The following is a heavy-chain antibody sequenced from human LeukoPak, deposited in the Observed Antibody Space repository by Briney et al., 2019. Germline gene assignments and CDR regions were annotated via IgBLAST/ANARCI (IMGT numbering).Heavy chain of an antibody. J-gene: IGHJ4*02. Sequence: PSETLSLTCTVSGGAISSYYWSWIRQPPGKGLEWIGFIHYSGSTHYNPSLKSRVTISVDTSKNQFSLRLSSVTAVDTAVYYCARLTYGSGSYYDYWGQGTLVTVSS. CDR3: ARLTYGSGSYYDY. V-gene: IGHV4-59*08. D-gene: IGHD3-10*01. CDR1: GGAISSYY. CDR2: IHYSGST.